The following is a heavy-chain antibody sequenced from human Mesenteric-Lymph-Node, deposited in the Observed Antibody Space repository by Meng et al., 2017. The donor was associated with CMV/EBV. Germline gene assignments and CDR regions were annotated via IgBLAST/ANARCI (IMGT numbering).Heavy chain of an antibody. CDR1: GVSVTSGAYP. V-gene: IGHV4-61*08. CDR3: AKSRSSTPGIVDD. D-gene: IGHD2/OR15-2a*01. J-gene: IGHJ4*02. CDR2: IYGTGIT. Sequence: QVQLQEAGPGLVQPSEPLSLTCIVSGVSVTSGAYPWSWIRQSPGKGLEWIGYIYGTGITIYNPSLKSRVTILLETSKNQFSLKLNSVTTADTAVYYCAKSRSSTPGIVDDWGQGTLVTVSS.